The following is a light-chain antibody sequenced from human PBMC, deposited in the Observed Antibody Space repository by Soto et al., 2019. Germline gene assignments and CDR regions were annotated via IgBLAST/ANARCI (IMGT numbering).Light chain of an antibody. Sequence: QLVLTQSSSASASLGSSVKLTCTLSSGHSSYIIAWHQQQPGKAPRYLMKLEGSGSYNKGSGVPDRYSGSSSGADRYLTISTHQFEDEADYYCETWDSNTRVFGTGTKLTVL. CDR1: SGHSSYI. J-gene: IGLJ1*01. CDR2: LEGSGSY. V-gene: IGLV4-60*02. CDR3: ETWDSNTRV.